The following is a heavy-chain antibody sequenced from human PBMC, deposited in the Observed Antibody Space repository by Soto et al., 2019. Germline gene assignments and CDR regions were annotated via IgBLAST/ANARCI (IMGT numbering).Heavy chain of an antibody. CDR1: VGSISSGGYS. J-gene: IGHJ5*02. CDR2: IYHSGST. Sequence: TLSLACAVSVGSISSGGYSWSWILQPPGKGLEWIGYIYHSGSTYYNPSLKSRVTISVDRSKNQFSLKLSSVTAADTAVYYCARVMRQYYDSSGTIGFDPWGQGTLVTVSS. D-gene: IGHD3-22*01. CDR3: ARVMRQYYDSSGTIGFDP. V-gene: IGHV4-30-2*01.